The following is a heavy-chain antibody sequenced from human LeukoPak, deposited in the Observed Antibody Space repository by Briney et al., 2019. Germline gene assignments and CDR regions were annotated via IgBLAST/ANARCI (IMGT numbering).Heavy chain of an antibody. Sequence: SGGSLRLSCAASGFTFSSYSMNWVRQAPGKGLEWVSYISSSSSTIYYADSVKGRFTISRDNAKNSLYLQMNSLRAEDTAVYYCAKDSSGWYFGPDYWGQGTLVTVSS. CDR1: GFTFSSYS. CDR2: ISSSSSTI. J-gene: IGHJ4*02. CDR3: AKDSSGWYFGPDY. V-gene: IGHV3-48*01. D-gene: IGHD6-19*01.